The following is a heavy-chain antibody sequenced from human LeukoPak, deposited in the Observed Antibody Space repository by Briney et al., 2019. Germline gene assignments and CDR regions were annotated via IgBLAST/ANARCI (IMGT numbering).Heavy chain of an antibody. V-gene: IGHV3-74*01. Sequence: GGSLRLSCAASGFTFSTYWMHWVRQAPGKGLVWVSRISVDGSSATYADSVKGRFTISRDNSKNTLYLHMDSLRAEDTAIYYCAKVVQYTASTGTGLDYWGRGTLVTVSS. D-gene: IGHD6-13*01. J-gene: IGHJ4*02. CDR3: AKVVQYTASTGTGLDY. CDR2: ISVDGSSA. CDR1: GFTFSTYW.